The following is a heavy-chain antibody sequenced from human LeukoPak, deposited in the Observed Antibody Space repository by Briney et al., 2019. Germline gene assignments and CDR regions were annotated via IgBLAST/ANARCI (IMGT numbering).Heavy chain of an antibody. J-gene: IGHJ6*02. CDR3: ARVSSGGRDYGMDV. V-gene: IGHV1-8*01. Sequence: GASVKVSCKASGYTFTNYDINWVRQATGQGLEWMGWMNPNSGNTGYAQKFQDRVTMTRNTSISTAYMELSSLRSEDTAVYYRARVSSGGRDYGMDVWGQGTTVTVSS. CDR2: MNPNSGNT. D-gene: IGHD6-19*01. CDR1: GYTFTNYD.